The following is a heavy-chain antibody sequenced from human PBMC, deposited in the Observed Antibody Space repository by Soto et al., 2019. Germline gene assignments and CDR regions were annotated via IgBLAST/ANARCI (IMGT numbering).Heavy chain of an antibody. CDR3: AKGHDFGVVILDY. CDR1: GFSFSSNG. D-gene: IGHD3-3*01. J-gene: IGHJ4*02. V-gene: IGHV3-30*18. CDR2: ISYAGSNK. Sequence: GGSLRLSCAASGFSFSSNGMHRVHQAPGKGLEWVSVISYAGSNKYYADCLRGRFTISRDSSKSTLYLQMISLSAEDTAVYCCAKGHDFGVVILDYLGQGTLVTVS.